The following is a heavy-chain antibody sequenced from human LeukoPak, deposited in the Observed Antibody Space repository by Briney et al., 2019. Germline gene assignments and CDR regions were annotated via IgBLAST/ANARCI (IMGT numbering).Heavy chain of an antibody. CDR1: GFTFSSYG. D-gene: IGHD6-19*01. CDR2: IWYDGSNK. V-gene: IGHV3-33*01. J-gene: IGHJ4*02. Sequence: GRSLRLSCAASGFTFSSYGMHWVRQAPGKGLEWVAVIWYDGSNKYYADSVKGRFTIPRDNSKNTLYLQMNSLRAEDTAVYYCARGHLYSSGWYDYWGQGTLVTVSS. CDR3: ARGHLYSSGWYDY.